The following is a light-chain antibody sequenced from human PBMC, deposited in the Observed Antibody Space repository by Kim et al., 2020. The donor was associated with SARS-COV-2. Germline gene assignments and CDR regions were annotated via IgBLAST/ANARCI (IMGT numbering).Light chain of an antibody. J-gene: IGKJ5*01. Sequence: SGSVGDRVSITCRASQDISTYLAWYRQKPGEAPTLLIYAASTLEDGVPSRFSGSGSGTDFTLTISSLQPEDFATYYCQQLNSYLTFGQGTRLEIK. CDR1: QDISTY. CDR3: QQLNSYLT. CDR2: AAS. V-gene: IGKV1-9*01.